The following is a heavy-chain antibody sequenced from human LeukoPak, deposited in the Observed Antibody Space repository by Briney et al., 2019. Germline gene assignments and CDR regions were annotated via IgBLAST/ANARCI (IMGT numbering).Heavy chain of an antibody. J-gene: IGHJ4*02. Sequence: ASETLSLTCAVYGGSFSGYYWSWIRQPPGKGLEWIGEINHSGSTNYNPSLKSRVTISVDTSKNQFSLKLSSVTAADTAVYYCGRLDYWGQGTLVTVSS. CDR1: GGSFSGYY. CDR2: INHSGST. V-gene: IGHV4-34*01. CDR3: GRLDY.